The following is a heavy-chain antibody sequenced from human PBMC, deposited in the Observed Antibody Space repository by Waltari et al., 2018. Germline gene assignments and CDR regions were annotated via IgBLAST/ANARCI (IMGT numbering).Heavy chain of an antibody. Sequence: EAQLVESGGGLIQPGRSLRLSCAASGFTFDNYAMHWVREVPGKGLEGVESISWNSQSIGYADSVKGRFTISRDNAKKSLYLQMNSVRVDDTALYYCTNLDDFLDVWGQGTTVTVSS. CDR3: TNLDDFLDV. V-gene: IGHV3-9*01. CDR2: ISWNSQSI. CDR1: GFTFDNYA. J-gene: IGHJ6*02. D-gene: IGHD1-1*01.